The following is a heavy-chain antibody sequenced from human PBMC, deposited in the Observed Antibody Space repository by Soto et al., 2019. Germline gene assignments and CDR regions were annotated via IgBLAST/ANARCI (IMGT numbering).Heavy chain of an antibody. CDR2: IKQDGSEK. J-gene: IGHJ6*02. V-gene: IGHV3-7*05. CDR3: ARDLSDYYGSGSGAGYYYYGMDV. CDR1: GFTFSSYW. D-gene: IGHD3-10*01. Sequence: PGGSLRLSCAASGFTFSSYWMSWVRQAPGKGLEWVANIKQDGSEKYYVDSVKGRFTISRDNAKNSLYLQMNSLRAEDTAVYYCARDLSDYYGSGSGAGYYYYGMDVWGQGTTVTVLL.